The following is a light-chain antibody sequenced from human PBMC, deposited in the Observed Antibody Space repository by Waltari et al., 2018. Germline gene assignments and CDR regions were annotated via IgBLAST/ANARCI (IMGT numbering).Light chain of an antibody. J-gene: IGLJ2*01. Sequence: QSVLTQPPSASGTPGPRVIISCSGSSSHLGRNNVTWSQKLPGRAPKALIFSNDQWPSGVPARFTGSKSGTAASLAISGLQSEDEAEYYCATWDDSLNAVVFGGGTKLTVL. CDR3: ATWDDSLNAVV. V-gene: IGLV1-44*01. CDR2: SND. CDR1: SSHLGRNN.